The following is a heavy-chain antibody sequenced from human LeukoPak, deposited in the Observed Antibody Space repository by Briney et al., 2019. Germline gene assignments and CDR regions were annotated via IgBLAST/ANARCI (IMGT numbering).Heavy chain of an antibody. D-gene: IGHD2-2*01. CDR3: SRDGSTQAPAAIGAFDY. J-gene: IGHJ4*02. Sequence: ASVKVSCKASDYTFTSYGVSWVRQAPGQGLEWMSSISGYNGNTKYAQTFQGRVTMTTDTSTTTAYMQLRSLRADDTAVYYCSRDGSTQAPAAIGAFDYWGQGTLVTVSS. V-gene: IGHV1-18*01. CDR2: ISGYNGNT. CDR1: DYTFTSYG.